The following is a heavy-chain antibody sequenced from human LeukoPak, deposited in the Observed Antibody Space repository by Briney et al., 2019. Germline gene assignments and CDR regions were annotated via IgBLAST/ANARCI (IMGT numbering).Heavy chain of an antibody. CDR1: AGSISSYY. J-gene: IGHJ4*02. CDR2: IYYSGST. Sequence: SETLSLTCTVSAGSISSYYWSWIRQPPGKGLEWIGFIYYSGSTNYNPSLKSRVPISVDTSKNQFSLKLSSVTVADTAVYYCARFTPYYYGSGSYYNLTPDYWGQGTLVTVSS. V-gene: IGHV4-59*01. D-gene: IGHD3-10*01. CDR3: ARFTPYYYGSGSYYNLTPDY.